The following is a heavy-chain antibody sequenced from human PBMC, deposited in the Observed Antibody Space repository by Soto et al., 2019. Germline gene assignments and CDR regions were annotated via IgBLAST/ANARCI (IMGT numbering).Heavy chain of an antibody. Sequence: GGSLRLSCAASGFTFSSYSMNWVRQAPGKGLEWVSYISSSSSTIYYADSVKGRFTISRDNAKNSLYLQMNSLRAEDTAVYYCARDPDYGDYGIYYYYMDVWGKGTTVTVSS. CDR1: GFTFSSYS. CDR2: ISSSSSTI. D-gene: IGHD4-17*01. J-gene: IGHJ6*03. CDR3: ARDPDYGDYGIYYYYMDV. V-gene: IGHV3-48*01.